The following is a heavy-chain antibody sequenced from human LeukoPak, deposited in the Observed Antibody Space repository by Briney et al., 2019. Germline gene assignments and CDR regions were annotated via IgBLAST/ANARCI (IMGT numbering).Heavy chain of an antibody. J-gene: IGHJ4*02. CDR2: IWYDGCKN. Sequence: GWSLPLSRLASGLTFSDYAIHWLRQAPAKGLEWVGFIWYDGCKNYHADSVKGRFTISRDNSNNMVYLQMNSLRFEDTAVYYCAKDKGLIRGKYYFDYWGQGALVTVPS. CDR3: AKDKGLIRGKYYFDY. V-gene: IGHV3-30*02. D-gene: IGHD3-10*01. CDR1: GLTFSDYA.